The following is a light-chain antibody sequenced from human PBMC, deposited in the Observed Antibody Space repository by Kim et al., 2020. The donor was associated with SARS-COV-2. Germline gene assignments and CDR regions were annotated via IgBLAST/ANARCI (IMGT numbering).Light chain of an antibody. J-gene: IGKJ2*02. CDR3: QQSYSTPWT. V-gene: IGKV1-39*01. CDR2: GAS. Sequence: DIQVTQSPSSVSASLGDRVTITCRTSHNIDNYFNWYQQQPGKAPKLLIFGASNLQTGVPSRFSGSGSGTEFSLSLSSLQPEDSATYYCQQSYSTPWTFGQGTKLEI. CDR1: HNIDNY.